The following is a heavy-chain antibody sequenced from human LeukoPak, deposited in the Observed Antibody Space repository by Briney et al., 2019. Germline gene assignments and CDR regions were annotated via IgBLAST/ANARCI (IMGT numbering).Heavy chain of an antibody. CDR3: ARDRYSRYYYGSGSFLGWFDP. CDR2: ISYDGSNK. Sequence: PGGSLRLSCAVSGFTFSSYAMHWVRQAPGKGLEWVAVISYDGSNKYYADSVKGRFTISRDNSKNTLYLQMNSLRAEDTAVYYCARDRYSRYYYGSGSFLGWFDPWGQGTLVTVSS. J-gene: IGHJ5*02. CDR1: GFTFSSYA. V-gene: IGHV3-30-3*01. D-gene: IGHD3-10*01.